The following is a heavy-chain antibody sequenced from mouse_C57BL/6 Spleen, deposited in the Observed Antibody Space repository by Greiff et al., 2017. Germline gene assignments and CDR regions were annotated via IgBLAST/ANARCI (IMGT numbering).Heavy chain of an antibody. CDR1: GYTFPDYN. J-gene: IGHJ1*03. D-gene: IGHD2-4*01. V-gene: IGHV1-18*01. Sequence: EVQLQQSGPELVKPGASVKIPCKASGYTFPDYNMDWVKQSHGKSLEWIGDITPNNGGTIYNQKFKGKATLTVDKSSSTAYMELRSLTSEDTAVYYCARNDYYGDFDVWGTGTTVTVSA. CDR2: ITPNNGGT. CDR3: ARNDYYGDFDV.